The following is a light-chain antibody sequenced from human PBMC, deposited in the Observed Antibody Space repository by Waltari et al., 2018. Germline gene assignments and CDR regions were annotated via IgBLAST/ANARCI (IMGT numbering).Light chain of an antibody. J-gene: IGKJ5*01. CDR3: HQYGSSPDT. CDR2: GSS. CDR1: QSVTRKY. V-gene: IGKV3-20*01. Sequence: EIVLKQSPGTLSLSPGERATLSCRASQSVTRKYLAWYQQKPGQAPSHLIYGSSSRANGIPDRFNGSGSGTDSGSGTDFTLTIRRLEPEDFAVYYCHQYGSSPDTFGQGTRLEIK.